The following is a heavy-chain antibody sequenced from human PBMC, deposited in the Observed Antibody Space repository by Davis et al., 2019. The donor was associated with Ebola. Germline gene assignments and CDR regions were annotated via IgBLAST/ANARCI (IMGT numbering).Heavy chain of an antibody. CDR3: AKVRPPTTVTTGWFDP. CDR1: GFIFSSYA. V-gene: IGHV3-23*01. Sequence: GESLKISCAASGFIFSSYAMSWVRQAPGKGLEWVSSISVRSITYHADSVKGRFTISRDNSKNTLYLQMNSLRAEDTAVYYCAKVRPPTTVTTGWFDPWSQGTLVTVSS. CDR2: ISVRSIT. J-gene: IGHJ5*02. D-gene: IGHD4-17*01.